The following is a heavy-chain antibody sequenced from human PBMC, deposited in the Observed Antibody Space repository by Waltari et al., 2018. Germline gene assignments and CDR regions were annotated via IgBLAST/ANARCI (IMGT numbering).Heavy chain of an antibody. CDR1: GGSFSGYY. CDR2: INHRGST. D-gene: IGHD5-12*01. CDR3: ARVDIVTTNWLDP. J-gene: IGHJ5*02. Sequence: QVQLQQWGAGLLKPSETLSLTCAVYGGSFSGYYWSWIRQSPEKGLEWIGEINHRGSTTYTPALKSRVSISGDTSKNQFSLRLSSVTAADTAVYYCARVDIVTTNWLDPWGQGTLVTVSS. V-gene: IGHV4-34*01.